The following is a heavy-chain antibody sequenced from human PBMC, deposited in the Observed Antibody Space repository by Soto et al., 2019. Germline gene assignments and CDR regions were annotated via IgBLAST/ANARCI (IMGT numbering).Heavy chain of an antibody. Sequence: QVQLQESGPGLVKPSQTLSLTCTVSGGSISSGDYYWSWIRQPPGKGLEWIGYIYYSGSTYYNPSLKSRVTISVDTSKNQFSLKLSSVTAADTAVYYCAREVDPRITIFGVMERRYFDYWGQGTLVTVSS. V-gene: IGHV4-30-4*01. J-gene: IGHJ4*02. CDR3: AREVDPRITIFGVMERRYFDY. D-gene: IGHD3-3*01. CDR2: IYYSGST. CDR1: GGSISSGDYY.